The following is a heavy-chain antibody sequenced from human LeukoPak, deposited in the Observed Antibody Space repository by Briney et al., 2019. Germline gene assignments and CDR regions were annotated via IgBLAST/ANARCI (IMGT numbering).Heavy chain of an antibody. V-gene: IGHV1-46*01. Sequence: ASVKVSCKASGYTFTSYYIHWVRQAPGQGLEWMGIINPSGGRTGYAQKFQGRVTMTRDTSTSTVYMEMSSLRSEDTAVYHCARGVDYYYYGVDVWGPGTTVTVSS. CDR3: ARGVDYYYYGVDV. J-gene: IGHJ6*02. CDR1: GYTFTSYY. CDR2: INPSGGRT.